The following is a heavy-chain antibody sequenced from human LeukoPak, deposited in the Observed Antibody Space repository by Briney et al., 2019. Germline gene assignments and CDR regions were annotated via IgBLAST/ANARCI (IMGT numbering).Heavy chain of an antibody. Sequence: GESLKIFCKGSGYSFSSYWIGWVRQMPGKGLEWMGIIYPGDSDTRYSPSSQGQVTISADRSITTAYVQWSSLQASDTAIYYCARQEYCSGGSCYTWFDPWGQGTLVIVSS. CDR2: IYPGDSDT. D-gene: IGHD2-15*01. CDR1: GYSFSSYW. J-gene: IGHJ5*02. CDR3: ARQEYCSGGSCYTWFDP. V-gene: IGHV5-51*01.